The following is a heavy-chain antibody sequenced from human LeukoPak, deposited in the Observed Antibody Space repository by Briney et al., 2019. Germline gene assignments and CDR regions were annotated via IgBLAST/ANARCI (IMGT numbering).Heavy chain of an antibody. CDR2: FDPEDGET. V-gene: IGHV1-24*01. J-gene: IGHJ4*02. Sequence: ASVKVSCKASTYTFTRYGISWVRQAPGKGLEWMGGFDPEDGETIYAQKFQGRVTMTEDTSTDTAYMELSSLRSEDTAVYYCATAYSGYDSPSGWGQGTLVTVSS. CDR1: TYTFTRYG. CDR3: ATAYSGYDSPSG. D-gene: IGHD5-12*01.